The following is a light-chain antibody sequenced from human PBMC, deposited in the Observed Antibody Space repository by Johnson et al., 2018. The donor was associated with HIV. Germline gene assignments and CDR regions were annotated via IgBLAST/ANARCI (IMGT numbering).Light chain of an antibody. CDR3: GTWDSSLSAYV. CDR2: DNN. CDR1: SSNIGNNY. J-gene: IGLJ1*01. Sequence: QSALTQPPSVSAAPGQKVTISCSGSSSNIGNNYVSWYQQFPGTAPKLLIYDNNKRPSGTPERFSGSKSGTSATLGITGLQTGDEADYYCGTWDSSLSAYVFGTGTKVTVL. V-gene: IGLV1-51*01.